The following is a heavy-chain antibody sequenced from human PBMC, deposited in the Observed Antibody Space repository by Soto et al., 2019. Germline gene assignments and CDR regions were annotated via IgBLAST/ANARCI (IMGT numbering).Heavy chain of an antibody. Sequence: EVPLVESGGDLVKPGGSLRLSCAASEFTFANAWISWVRQAPGKGLEWVGRIKSKADGGTTDYAAPVKGRFTISRDESQNTLYLQMNSLKTEDTAVYYCTSLYYGHWGQGTLVNVSS. CDR1: EFTFANAW. CDR2: IKSKADGGTT. CDR3: TSLYYGH. V-gene: IGHV3-15*01. J-gene: IGHJ4*02. D-gene: IGHD4-17*01.